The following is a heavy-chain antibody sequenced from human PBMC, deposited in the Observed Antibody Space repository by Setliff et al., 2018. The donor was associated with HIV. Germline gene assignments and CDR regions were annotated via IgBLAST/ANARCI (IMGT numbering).Heavy chain of an antibody. D-gene: IGHD3-3*01. V-gene: IGHV1-2*02. CDR3: AREVKGDDFPFDN. Sequence: ASVKVSCKASGYTFTGYCIHWIRQTPGRGLQWLGWINPNDGGTKVAQQFQGRVTITRDTSISTAFMHLSGLRSDDTAMYYCAREVKGDDFPFDNWGRGTLVTVSS. J-gene: IGHJ4*02. CDR1: GYTFTGYC. CDR2: INPNDGGT.